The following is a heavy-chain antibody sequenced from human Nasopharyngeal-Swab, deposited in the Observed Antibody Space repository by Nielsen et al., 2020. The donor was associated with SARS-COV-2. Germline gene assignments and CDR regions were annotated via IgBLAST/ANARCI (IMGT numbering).Heavy chain of an antibody. V-gene: IGHV4-39*01. Sequence: RRAPGKGLEWIGSIYYSGSAYYNPSLKSRVTISVDTSKIQFSLKLISVTAADTAVYYCASCLGDAFDIWGQGTMVTVSS. CDR3: ASCLGDAFDI. CDR2: IYYSGSA. J-gene: IGHJ3*02.